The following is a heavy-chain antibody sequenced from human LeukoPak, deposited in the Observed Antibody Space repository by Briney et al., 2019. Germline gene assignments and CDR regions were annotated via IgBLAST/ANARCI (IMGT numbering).Heavy chain of an antibody. CDR2: ISGSGGST. D-gene: IGHD3-9*01. Sequence: PGGSLRLSCAASGFTFSSYAMSWVRQAPGKGLEWVSAISGSGGSTYYADSVKGRFTISRDNSKNTLYLQMNSLRAEDTAVYYCAKDIRGRYFDLEWFDPWGQGTLVTVSS. V-gene: IGHV3-23*01. J-gene: IGHJ5*02. CDR3: AKDIRGRYFDLEWFDP. CDR1: GFTFSSYA.